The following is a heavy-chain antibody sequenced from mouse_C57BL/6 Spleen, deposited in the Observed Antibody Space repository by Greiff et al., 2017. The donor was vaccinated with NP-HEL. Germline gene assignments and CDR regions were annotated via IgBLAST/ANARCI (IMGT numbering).Heavy chain of an antibody. V-gene: IGHV10-1*01. CDR2: IRSKSNNYAT. CDR3: VRQKLLYAMDY. CDR1: GFSFNTYA. J-gene: IGHJ4*01. Sequence: EVHLVESGGGLVQPKGSLKLSCAASGFSFNTYAMNWVRQAPGKGLEWVARIRSKSNNYATYYADSVKDRFTISRDDSESMLYLQMNNLKTEDTAMYYCVRQKLLYAMDYWGQGTSVTVSS.